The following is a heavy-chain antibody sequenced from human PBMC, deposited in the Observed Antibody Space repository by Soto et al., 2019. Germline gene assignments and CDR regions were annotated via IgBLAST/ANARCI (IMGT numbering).Heavy chain of an antibody. CDR3: ARGYYYGSGSYPLYYYYGMDV. V-gene: IGHV1-69*13. Sequence: SVKVSCKASGGTFSSYAISWVRQAPGQGLEWMGGIIPIFGTANYAQKFQGRVTITADESTSTAYMELSSLRSEDTAVYYCARGYYYGSGSYPLYYYYGMDVWGQGTTVTVSS. D-gene: IGHD3-10*01. J-gene: IGHJ6*02. CDR2: IIPIFGTA. CDR1: GGTFSSYA.